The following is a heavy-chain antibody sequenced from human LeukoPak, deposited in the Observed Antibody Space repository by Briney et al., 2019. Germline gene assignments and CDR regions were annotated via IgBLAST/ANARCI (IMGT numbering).Heavy chain of an antibody. CDR2: ISHDETNK. V-gene: IGHV3-33*05. J-gene: IGHJ4*02. Sequence: PGGSLRLSCTASGFTFSTYDMHWVRQAPGKGLEWVAVISHDETNKYYTGSVKGRFTISRDNSKNTLYLQMNSLRAEDTAVYYCAKDPDYGSAYWGQGTLVTVSS. CDR1: GFTFSTYD. D-gene: IGHD3-10*01. CDR3: AKDPDYGSAY.